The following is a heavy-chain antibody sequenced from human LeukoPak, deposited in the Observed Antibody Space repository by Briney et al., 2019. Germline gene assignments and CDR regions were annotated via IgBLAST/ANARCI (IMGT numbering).Heavy chain of an antibody. V-gene: IGHV4-59*01. J-gene: IGHJ6*02. CDR2: IFHSGST. CDR1: GGSMSDYY. Sequence: SETLSLTCSVSGGSMSDYYWSWIRQPPGMGLEWIGYIFHSGSTNYNPSLKSRVTISVDTSKNQFSLKVSSVTAADTAVYYCARLNHYYYGMDVWGQGTTVTVSS. CDR3: ARLNHYYYGMDV.